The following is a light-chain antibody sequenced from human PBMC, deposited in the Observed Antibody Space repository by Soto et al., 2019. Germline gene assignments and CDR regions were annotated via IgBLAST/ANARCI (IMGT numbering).Light chain of an antibody. CDR2: STY. CDR3: LLYHGAAQV. V-gene: IGLV7-43*01. Sequence: QAVVTQEPSLTVSPGGTVTLTCASSTGAVTSDYYPNWLQQKPGQAPRSLIHSTYTRHFWTPARFSGSLLRGKAALTVSDVQPEDEADYYCLLYHGAAQVFGGGTKVTVL. CDR1: TGAVTSDYY. J-gene: IGLJ3*02.